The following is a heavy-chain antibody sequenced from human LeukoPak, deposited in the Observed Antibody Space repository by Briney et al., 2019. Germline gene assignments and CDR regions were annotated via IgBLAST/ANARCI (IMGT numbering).Heavy chain of an antibody. V-gene: IGHV1-69*04. D-gene: IGHD3-10*01. J-gene: IGHJ4*02. CDR3: ASASDYYGSGMNY. CDR2: IIPILGIA. Sequence: ASGRASCKASGATFTSYAISWVRQAPGQGLEWLGRIIPILGIANYAQKFQGRVTITADKSTRTAYMALCRLSSEDTAVYYCASASDYYGSGMNYWGQGTLVTVSS. CDR1: GATFTSYA.